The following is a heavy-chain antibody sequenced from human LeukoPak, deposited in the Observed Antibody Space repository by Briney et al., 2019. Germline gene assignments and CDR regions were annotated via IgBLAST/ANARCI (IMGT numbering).Heavy chain of an antibody. CDR2: ISSSSSYI. CDR1: GFTFSSHS. J-gene: IGHJ4*02. V-gene: IGHV3-21*01. CDR3: ARAGCHDYGDYGGDCFDY. D-gene: IGHD4-17*01. Sequence: PGGSLRLSCAASGFTFSSHSMNWVRQAPGKGLEWVSSISSSSSYIYYADSVKGRFTISRDNAKNSLYLQMNSLRAEDTAVYYCARAGCHDYGDYGGDCFDYWGQGTLVTVSS.